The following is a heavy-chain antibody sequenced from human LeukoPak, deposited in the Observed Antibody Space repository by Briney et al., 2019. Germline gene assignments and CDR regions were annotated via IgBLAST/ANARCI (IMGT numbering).Heavy chain of an antibody. Sequence: SETLSLTCTVSGGSISSHYWSWIRQPPGKGLEWIGYIYYSGSTNYNPSLKSRVTISVDTSKNQFSLKLSSVTAADTAVYYCARENYGWFHPWGQGTLVTVSS. CDR1: GGSISSHY. V-gene: IGHV4-59*11. CDR2: IYYSGST. CDR3: ARENYGWFHP. J-gene: IGHJ5*02. D-gene: IGHD1-7*01.